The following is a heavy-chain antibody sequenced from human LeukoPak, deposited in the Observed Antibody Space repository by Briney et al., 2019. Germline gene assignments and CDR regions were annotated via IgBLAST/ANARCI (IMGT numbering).Heavy chain of an antibody. V-gene: IGHV3-30*02. CDR1: GFTFSSYG. CDR3: ARVGYYGSGNAFDI. Sequence: GGSLRLSCAASGFTFSSYGMHWVRQAPGKGLEWVAFIRYDGSNKYYADSVKGRFTISRDNAKNSLYLQMNSLRAEDTAVYYCARVGYYGSGNAFDIWGQGTMVTVSS. CDR2: IRYDGSNK. J-gene: IGHJ3*02. D-gene: IGHD3-10*01.